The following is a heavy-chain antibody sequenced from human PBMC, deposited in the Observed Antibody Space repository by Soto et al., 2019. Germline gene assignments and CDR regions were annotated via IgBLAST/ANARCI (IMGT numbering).Heavy chain of an antibody. Sequence: KPSETLSLTCTVSGASLNTSYWGCIRQPPWKGPEWIGYVYYAGATNYNPSLESRVTISPDTSRNQFSLNLRSVTAADTAVYYCARVMGDWGTYYYYYGMDVWGQGTTVTVSS. CDR3: ARVMGDWGTYYYYYGMDV. V-gene: IGHV4-59*01. D-gene: IGHD3-16*01. CDR1: GASLNTSY. CDR2: VYYAGAT. J-gene: IGHJ6*02.